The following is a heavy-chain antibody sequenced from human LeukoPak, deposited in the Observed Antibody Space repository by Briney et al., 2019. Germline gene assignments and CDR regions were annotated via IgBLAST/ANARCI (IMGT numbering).Heavy chain of an antibody. CDR2: IYPTGIT. CDR3: ARLKFYDSRGYSPGYYMDV. V-gene: IGHV4-4*07. CDR1: GASIISCY. D-gene: IGHD3-22*01. J-gene: IGHJ6*03. Sequence: KPSETLSLTCTVSGASIISCYRSWIRQPAGRGLEWIGRIYPTGITNYNPSLKSPVTMSLDTSKSQFSLQLSSVTAADTAVYYCARLKFYDSRGYSPGYYMDVCGKGTTVTVSS.